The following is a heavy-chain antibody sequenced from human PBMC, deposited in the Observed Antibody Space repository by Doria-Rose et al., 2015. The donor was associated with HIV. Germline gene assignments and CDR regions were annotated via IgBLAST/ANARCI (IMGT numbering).Heavy chain of an antibody. D-gene: IGHD6-13*01. V-gene: IGHV2-26*01. Sequence: QVQLVQSGPVLVKPTETLTLTCTVSGVSLSSPGMGVSWIRQPPGKALEWLANIFADDERSYNTSLKSRLISSRGTSKSQVVLTMTDMDPVDTATSYCARLKSSSWYHKYYFDFWGQGTLVIVSA. CDR3: ARLKSSSWYHKYYFDF. CDR1: GVSLSSPGMG. J-gene: IGHJ4*02. CDR2: IFADDER.